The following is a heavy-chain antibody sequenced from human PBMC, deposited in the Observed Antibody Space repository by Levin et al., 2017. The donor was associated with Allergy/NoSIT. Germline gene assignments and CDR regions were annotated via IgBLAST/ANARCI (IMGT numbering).Heavy chain of an antibody. CDR3: ARDRGYYDSSGSTGGMDV. Sequence: KISCKASGGTFSSYAISWVRQAPGQGLEWMGGIIPIFGTANYAQKFQGRVTITADKSTSTAYMELSSLRSEDTAVYYCARDRGYYDSSGSTGGMDVWGQGTTVTVSS. J-gene: IGHJ6*02. CDR1: GGTFSSYA. CDR2: IIPIFGTA. V-gene: IGHV1-69*06. D-gene: IGHD3-22*01.